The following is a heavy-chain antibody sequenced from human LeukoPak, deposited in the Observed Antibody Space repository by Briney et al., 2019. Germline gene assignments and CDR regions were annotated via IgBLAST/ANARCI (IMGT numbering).Heavy chain of an antibody. J-gene: IGHJ5*02. Sequence: GGSLRLSCAASGFSFSDYYMSWIRQAPGKGLEWVSYISTSSSSRSYTNYADSVKGRFTISRDNAKNSLYLQMNSLRAEDTAVYYCARRGNCSSTSCYKWFDPWGQGTLVTVSS. CDR1: GFSFSDYY. D-gene: IGHD2-2*02. CDR3: ARRGNCSSTSCYKWFDP. CDR2: ISTSSSSRSYT. V-gene: IGHV3-11*03.